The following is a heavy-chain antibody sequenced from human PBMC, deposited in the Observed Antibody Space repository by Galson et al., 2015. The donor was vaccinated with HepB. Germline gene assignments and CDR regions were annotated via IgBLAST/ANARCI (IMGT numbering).Heavy chain of an antibody. CDR1: GGTFSSYA. J-gene: IGHJ4*02. D-gene: IGHD6-13*01. CDR3: ARDPRIAAASDY. V-gene: IGHV1-69*04. Sequence: VKVSCKASGGTFSSYAISWVRQAPGQGLEWMGRIIPILGIANYAQKFQGRVTITADKSTSTAYMELSSLRSEDTAVYYCARDPRIAAASDYWGQGTLVTVSS. CDR2: IIPILGIA.